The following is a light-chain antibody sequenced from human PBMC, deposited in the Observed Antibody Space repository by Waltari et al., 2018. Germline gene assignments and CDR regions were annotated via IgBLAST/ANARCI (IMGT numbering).Light chain of an antibody. J-gene: IGLJ3*02. V-gene: IGLV2-11*01. CDR2: DVT. Sequence: QSALTQPRSVSGSPGQAVTISCTGTRSDVGGWPYVSWYRQYPGRAPQAFSYDVTKRPSGGPDRFSGGKSVNTAFLSISGLQVEDEADYFCSAYAGSHGVFGGGTKLTVL. CDR1: RSDVGGWPY. CDR3: SAYAGSHGV.